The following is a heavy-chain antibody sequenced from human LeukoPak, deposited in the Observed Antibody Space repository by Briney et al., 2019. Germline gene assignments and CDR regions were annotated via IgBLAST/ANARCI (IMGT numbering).Heavy chain of an antibody. CDR2: ISYDGSNK. D-gene: IGHD2-21*02. Sequence: GGSLRLSCAASGFTFSSYGMHWVRQAPGKGLEWVAVISYDGSNKYYADSVKGRFTISRDNSKNTLYLQMNSLRAEDTAMYYCAKASYCGGDCYSGFDYWGQGTLVTVSS. CDR1: GFTFSSYG. J-gene: IGHJ4*02. V-gene: IGHV3-30*18. CDR3: AKASYCGGDCYSGFDY.